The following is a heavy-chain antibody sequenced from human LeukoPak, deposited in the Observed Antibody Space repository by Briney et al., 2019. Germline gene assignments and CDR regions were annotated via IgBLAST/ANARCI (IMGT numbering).Heavy chain of an antibody. Sequence: GGSLRLSCAASGFTFSSYAMRWVRQARGKGLEWVSAISGSGGSTYYADSVKGRFTISRDNSKNTLYLQMNSLRAEDTAVYYCAKDRGVPRWASYSYWGQGTLVAVSS. CDR1: GFTFSSYA. CDR3: AKDRGVPRWASYSY. J-gene: IGHJ4*02. CDR2: ISGSGGST. D-gene: IGHD4-11*01. V-gene: IGHV3-23*01.